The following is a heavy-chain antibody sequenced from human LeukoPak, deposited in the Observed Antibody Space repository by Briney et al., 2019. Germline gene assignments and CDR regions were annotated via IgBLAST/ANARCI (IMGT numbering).Heavy chain of an antibody. Sequence: SVKVSCKASGGTFSSYAISWARQAPGQGLEWMGGIIPIFGTANYAQKFQGRVTITADESTSTAYMELSSLRSEDTAVYYCARGPEHTLMITFGENWGQGTLVTVSS. CDR2: IIPIFGTA. CDR3: ARGPEHTLMITFGEN. D-gene: IGHD3-16*01. V-gene: IGHV1-69*13. CDR1: GGTFSSYA. J-gene: IGHJ4*02.